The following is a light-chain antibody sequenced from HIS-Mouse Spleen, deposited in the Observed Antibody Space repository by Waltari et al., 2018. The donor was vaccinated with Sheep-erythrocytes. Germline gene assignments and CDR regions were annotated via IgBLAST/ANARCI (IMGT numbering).Light chain of an antibody. V-gene: IGLV2-23*01. CDR1: SSDGGSYNL. CDR3: CSYAGSSTPWV. J-gene: IGLJ3*02. CDR2: EGS. Sequence: QSALTQPASVSGSPGQSITISCTGTSSDGGSYNLVSWYQQHPGKAPKLMMYEGSNRASGCSNSVSDAKSGNTAYLTISGLQAEDEADYYCCSYAGSSTPWVFGGGTKLT.